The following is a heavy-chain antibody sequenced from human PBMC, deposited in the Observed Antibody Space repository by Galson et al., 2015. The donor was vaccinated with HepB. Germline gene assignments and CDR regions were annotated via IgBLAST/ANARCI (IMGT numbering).Heavy chain of an antibody. D-gene: IGHD2-2*02. J-gene: IGHJ6*02. Sequence: SLRLSCAASGYTFSSYGMHWVRQAPGKGLEWVAVISYDGSNKYYADSVKGRFTISRDNSKNTLYLQMNSLRAEDTAVYYCAKDIMRMVVPAAILWQTHYYYYGMDVWGQGTTVTDSS. V-gene: IGHV3-30*18. CDR2: ISYDGSNK. CDR1: GYTFSSYG. CDR3: AKDIMRMVVPAAILWQTHYYYYGMDV.